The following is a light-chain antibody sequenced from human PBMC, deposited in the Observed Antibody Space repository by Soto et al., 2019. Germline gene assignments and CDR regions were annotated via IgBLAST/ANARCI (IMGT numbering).Light chain of an antibody. CDR1: QSISSW. Sequence: DIQMTQSPSTLSASVGDRVTITCRASQSISSWLAWYQQKPGKAPKLLIYDASSLESGVPSRFSGSGSAKEFTLTISSLQPDDFATYYCKQYNNYWKFGQGTKVDIK. V-gene: IGKV1-5*01. CDR3: KQYNNYWK. CDR2: DAS. J-gene: IGKJ1*01.